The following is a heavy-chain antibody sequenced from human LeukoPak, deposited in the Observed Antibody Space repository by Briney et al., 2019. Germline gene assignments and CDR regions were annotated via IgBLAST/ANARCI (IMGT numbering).Heavy chain of an antibody. CDR1: GGSISSYF. V-gene: IGHV4-4*07. J-gene: IGHJ4*02. CDR2: IYTSGST. CDR3: ARETYSSGWYVDY. D-gene: IGHD6-19*01. Sequence: PSETPSLTCTVSGGSISSYFWSWIRQPAGRGLEWIGRIYTSGSTNYNPSLKSRVTVSVDTSKNQFCLKLSSVAAADTAVYYCARETYSSGWYVDYWGQGTLVTVSS.